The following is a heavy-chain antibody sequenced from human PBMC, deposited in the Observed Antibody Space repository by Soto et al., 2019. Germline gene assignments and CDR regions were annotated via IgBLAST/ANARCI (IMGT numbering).Heavy chain of an antibody. CDR3: ARVRLSYYYGMDV. J-gene: IGHJ6*02. CDR2: IKQDGSEK. CDR1: GFTFSSYW. V-gene: IGHV3-7*03. Sequence: GGSLRLSCAASGFTFSSYWMSWVRQAPGKGLEWVANIKQDGSEKYYVDSVKGRFTISRDNAKNSLYLQMNSLRAEDTAVYYCARVRLSYYYGMDVWGQGTTVTVSS.